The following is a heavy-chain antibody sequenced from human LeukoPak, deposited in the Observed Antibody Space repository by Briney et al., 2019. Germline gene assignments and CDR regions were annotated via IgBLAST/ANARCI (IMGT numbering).Heavy chain of an antibody. Sequence: PGGSLRLSCAASGFTVSSNYMSWVRQAPGKGLEWVSGISWNSGRRGYADSVKGRFTISRDNAKTSLYLQMNSLRAEDMALYYCAKGPDYDILTPIDYWGQGTLVTVSS. CDR2: ISWNSGRR. CDR3: AKGPDYDILTPIDY. D-gene: IGHD3-9*01. V-gene: IGHV3-9*03. J-gene: IGHJ4*02. CDR1: GFTVSSNY.